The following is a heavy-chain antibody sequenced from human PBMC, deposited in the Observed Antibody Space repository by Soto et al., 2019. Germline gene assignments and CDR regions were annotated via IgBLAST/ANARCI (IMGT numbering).Heavy chain of an antibody. V-gene: IGHV1-18*01. D-gene: IGHD3-16*01. Sequence: QVQLVQSGDEVKKPGASVKVSCKASGYIFVNYGIAWVRQAPGQGLEWMGWISPYTGNTHSASKVQGRLTMTTDTTTSTAYMGLGSLTPDDTAVYYCVMVDNYVTPTPQDVRGQGTTVTVSS. CDR2: ISPYTGNT. CDR1: GYIFVNYG. J-gene: IGHJ6*02. CDR3: VMVDNYVTPTPQDV.